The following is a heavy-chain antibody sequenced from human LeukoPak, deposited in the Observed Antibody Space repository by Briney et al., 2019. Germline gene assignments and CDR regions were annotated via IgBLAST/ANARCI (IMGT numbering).Heavy chain of an antibody. CDR3: AKGVRDPFDY. V-gene: IGHV3-33*05. CDR1: GFTLSSFG. Sequence: PGGSLRLSCAVSGFTLSSFGFHWVRQAPGKGLEWVAVISYDEITKYYADSVKGRFTISRDNSKNTLYLQMNSLRAEDTAIYYCAKGVRDPFDYWGQGTLVTVSS. CDR2: ISYDEITK. J-gene: IGHJ4*02. D-gene: IGHD1-1*01.